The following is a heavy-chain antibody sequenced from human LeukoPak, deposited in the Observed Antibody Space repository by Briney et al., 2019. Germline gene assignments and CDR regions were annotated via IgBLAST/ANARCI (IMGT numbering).Heavy chain of an antibody. CDR2: MYHSGST. V-gene: IGHV4-30-4*01. J-gene: IGHJ5*02. D-gene: IGHD3-22*01. Sequence: SSQTLSLTCTVSGVSISSGDYYGRWIRQPPGKGLEWIGYMYHSGSTYYNPSLKSRLTISLDTSKNQFSLKLSSVTAADTAVYYCARPYYYDSRIDPWGQGTLVTVSS. CDR1: GVSISSGDYY. CDR3: ARPYYYDSRIDP.